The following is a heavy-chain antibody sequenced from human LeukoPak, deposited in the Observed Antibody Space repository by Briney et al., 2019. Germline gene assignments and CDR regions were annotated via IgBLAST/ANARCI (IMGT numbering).Heavy chain of an antibody. CDR1: RFTFSSYV. Sequence: GGSLRLSCAASRFTFSSYVMSWVRQAPGKGLEWVSAISDSGGSTYYADSVKGRFTISRDNSKNTLYLQMNSLRAEDTAVYYCAKRGAEVGATVAPGDYWGQGTLVTVSS. CDR2: ISDSGGST. D-gene: IGHD1-26*01. J-gene: IGHJ4*02. CDR3: AKRGAEVGATVAPGDY. V-gene: IGHV3-23*01.